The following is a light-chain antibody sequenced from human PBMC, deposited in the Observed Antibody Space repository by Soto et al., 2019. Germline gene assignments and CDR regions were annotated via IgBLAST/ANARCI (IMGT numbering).Light chain of an antibody. J-gene: IGLJ1*01. CDR2: GDN. CDR3: QSYDSSLTTFV. V-gene: IGLV2-14*03. Sequence: QSVLTQPASVSGSPGQSISISCTGTTSDIGTYSYVSWYQQHAGKAPKRLIYGDNNRPSGVPDRFSGSKSGTSASLAITGLQPEDEADYYCQSYDSSLTTFVFGTGTKVTVL. CDR1: TSDIGTYSY.